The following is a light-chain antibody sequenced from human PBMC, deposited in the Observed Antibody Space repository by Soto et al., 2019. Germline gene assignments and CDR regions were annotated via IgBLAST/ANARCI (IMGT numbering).Light chain of an antibody. CDR1: QSVSSY. Sequence: EIVLAQSPANLSLSPGERATLSCRASQSVSSYLAWYQQKPGQAPRLLIYDASSRATGIPDRFSGGGSGTDFTLTISRLEPEDFAVYYCQQFSSYPLTFGGGTRLEIK. J-gene: IGKJ5*01. V-gene: IGKV3-11*01. CDR3: QQFSSYPLT. CDR2: DAS.